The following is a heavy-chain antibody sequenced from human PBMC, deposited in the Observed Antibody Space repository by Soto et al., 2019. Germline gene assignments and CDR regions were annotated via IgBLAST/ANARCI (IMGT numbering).Heavy chain of an antibody. V-gene: IGHV4-34*01. CDR1: GGSFSGHY. Sequence: ASETLSLTCAVYGGSFSGHYWTWIRQPPGKGLEWIGEINDSGGTDYNPSLKSRVTISLDTSKNQLSLKLSSVTAADTAVYYCARGRKGFSSSCYVDWGQGTLVTVSS. CDR2: INDSGGT. D-gene: IGHD6-13*01. CDR3: ARGRKGFSSSCYVD. J-gene: IGHJ4*02.